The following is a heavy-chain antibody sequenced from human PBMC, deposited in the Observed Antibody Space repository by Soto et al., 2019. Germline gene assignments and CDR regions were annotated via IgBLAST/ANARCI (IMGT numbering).Heavy chain of an antibody. V-gene: IGHV3-23*01. CDR3: AKASLMITFGGVILNFDY. Sequence: GGSLRLSCAASGFTFSSSVMSWVCQAPGKGLEWVSAISGSGGSTYYADSVKGRFTISRDNSKNTLYLQMNSLRAEDTAVYYCAKASLMITFGGVILNFDYSGQGTLVTVSS. CDR1: GFTFSSSV. D-gene: IGHD3-16*02. CDR2: ISGSGGST. J-gene: IGHJ4*02.